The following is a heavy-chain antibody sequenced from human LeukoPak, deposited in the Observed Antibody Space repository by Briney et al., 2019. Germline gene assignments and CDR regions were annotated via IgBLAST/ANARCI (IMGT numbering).Heavy chain of an antibody. Sequence: GASVKVSCKASGYTFTGYYMHWVRQAPGQGLEWMGWINPNSGGTNYAQKFQGRVTMTRDTSISTAYMELSRPRSDDTAVYYCARGRQFLYSSSGFNWFDPWGQGTLVTVSS. J-gene: IGHJ5*02. CDR2: INPNSGGT. V-gene: IGHV1-2*02. CDR3: ARGRQFLYSSSGFNWFDP. CDR1: GYTFTGYY. D-gene: IGHD6-6*01.